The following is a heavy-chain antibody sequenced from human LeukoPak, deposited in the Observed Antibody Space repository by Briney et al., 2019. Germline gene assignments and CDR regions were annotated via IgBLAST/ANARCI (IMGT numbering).Heavy chain of an antibody. V-gene: IGHV4-34*01. CDR3: ARGTKQIAVAGKNWYFDL. CDR2: INHSGSP. CDR1: GGFFSGYY. J-gene: IGHJ2*01. Sequence: SETLSLTCAVYGGFFSGYYWSWIRQPPGKGREWVGEINHSGSPNYNPSLKSRVTISVDTSKNQSSLKLSSVTAADTAVYYCARGTKQIAVAGKNWYFDLWGRGTLVTVSS. D-gene: IGHD6-19*01.